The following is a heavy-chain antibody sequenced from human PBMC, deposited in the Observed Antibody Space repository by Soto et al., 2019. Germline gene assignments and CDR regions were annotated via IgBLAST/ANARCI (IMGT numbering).Heavy chain of an antibody. CDR1: GFTFSSYS. J-gene: IGHJ6*03. Sequence: EVQLVESGGGLVKPGGSPRLSCAASGFTFSSYSMNWVRQAPGKGLEWVSSISSGSGNIYYADSVKGRFTISRDNAKNSLYLQMNSLRAEDTAVYYCARVGYYDFWSGSYYMDVWGKGTTVTVSS. V-gene: IGHV3-21*01. CDR3: ARVGYYDFWSGSYYMDV. CDR2: ISSGSGNI. D-gene: IGHD3-3*01.